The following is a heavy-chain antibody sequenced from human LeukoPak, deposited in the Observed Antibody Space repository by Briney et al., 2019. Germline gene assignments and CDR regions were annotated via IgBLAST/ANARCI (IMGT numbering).Heavy chain of an antibody. CDR1: GGSISSGGYS. CDR2: IYHSGST. Sequence: SETLSLTCAVSGGSISSGGYSWGWIRQPPGKGLEWIGYIYHSGSTYYNPSLKSRVTISVDRSKNQFSLKLSSVTAADTAVYYCARMAGNYYYGMDVWGQGTTVTVSS. J-gene: IGHJ6*02. D-gene: IGHD1-14*01. CDR3: ARMAGNYYYGMDV. V-gene: IGHV4-30-2*01.